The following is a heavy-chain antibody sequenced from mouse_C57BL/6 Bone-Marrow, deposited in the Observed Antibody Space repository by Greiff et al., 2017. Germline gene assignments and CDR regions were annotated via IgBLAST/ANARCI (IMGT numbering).Heavy chain of an antibody. V-gene: IGHV1-54*01. CDR1: GYAFTNYL. J-gene: IGHJ3*01. CDR3: AIVYGSSYGFAY. D-gene: IGHD1-1*01. CDR2: INPGSGGT. Sequence: QVHVKQSGAELVRPGTSVKVSCKASGYAFTNYLIEWVKQRPGQGLEWIGVINPGSGGTNYNEKFKGKATLTADKSSSTAYMQLSSLTSEGSAVYFFAIVYGSSYGFAYWGQGTLVTVSA.